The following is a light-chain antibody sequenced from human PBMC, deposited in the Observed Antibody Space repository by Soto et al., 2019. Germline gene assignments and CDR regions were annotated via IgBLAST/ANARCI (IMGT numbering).Light chain of an antibody. Sequence: EIVMTQSPATLSVSPGERATLSCRASQSLGTNLAWYQQTPGQAPRLLIYGASTRATGIPDRFSGSGSETEFTLTISSLQSEDFAVYYCQQYHYWSLYTFGQGTKLEIK. J-gene: IGKJ2*01. CDR3: QQYHYWSLYT. V-gene: IGKV3-15*01. CDR1: QSLGTN. CDR2: GAS.